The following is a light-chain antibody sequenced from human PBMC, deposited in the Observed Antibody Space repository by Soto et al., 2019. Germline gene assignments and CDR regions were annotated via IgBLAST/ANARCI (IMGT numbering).Light chain of an antibody. V-gene: IGKV1-5*03. CDR2: KAS. CDR3: QQYSTYSWT. Sequence: DIQMTQSPSTLSASVGDRVTITCRASQSISSWLAWYQQKPGKAPKLLIYKASSLESGVPSRFSGSGSGTEFTLTISSVQPDDFATYFCQQYSTYSWTFGQGTKVDIK. J-gene: IGKJ1*01. CDR1: QSISSW.